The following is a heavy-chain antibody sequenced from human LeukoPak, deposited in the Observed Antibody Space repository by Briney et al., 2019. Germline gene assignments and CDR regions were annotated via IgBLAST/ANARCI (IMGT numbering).Heavy chain of an antibody. J-gene: IGHJ4*02. Sequence: SETLSLTCAVYGGSFSGYYWSWIRQPPGKGLEWIGSLYHSGSTYYNPSLKSRVTTSVDTSKNRFSLKLTSVTAADTAVYYCARELHSGSYYFDYWGQGTLVTVSS. CDR1: GGSFSGYY. CDR2: LYHSGST. D-gene: IGHD1-26*01. CDR3: ARELHSGSYYFDY. V-gene: IGHV4-34*01.